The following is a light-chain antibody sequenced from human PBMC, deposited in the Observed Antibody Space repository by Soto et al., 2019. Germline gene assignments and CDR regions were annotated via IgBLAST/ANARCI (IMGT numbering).Light chain of an antibody. V-gene: IGKV4-1*01. CDR2: WAS. CDR3: QQYYTPPST. Sequence: DIVMTQSPDSLAVSLGERATINCKSSQNVLYSSNNKNYLAWYQQKPGQPPKLLIYWASTRESGVPDRFSGGGSGTDFTPTISSLQAEDLAFYYCQQYYTPPSTFGPGTKVEIK. CDR1: QNVLYSSNNKNY. J-gene: IGKJ1*01.